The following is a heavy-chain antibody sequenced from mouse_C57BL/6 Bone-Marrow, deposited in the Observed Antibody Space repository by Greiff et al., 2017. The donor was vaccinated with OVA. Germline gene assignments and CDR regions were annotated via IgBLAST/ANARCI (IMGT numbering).Heavy chain of an antibody. CDR2: INPNNGGT. V-gene: IGHV1-26*01. D-gene: IGHD2-3*01. J-gene: IGHJ1*03. CDR1: GYTFTDYY. CDR3: ARGGWLLLSRYFDV. Sequence: EVQLQQSGPELVKPGASVKISCKASGYTFTDYYMNWVKQSHGKSLEWIGDINPNNGGTSYNQKFKGKATLTVDKSSSTAYMELRSLTSEDSAVYYCARGGWLLLSRYFDVWGTGTTVTVSS.